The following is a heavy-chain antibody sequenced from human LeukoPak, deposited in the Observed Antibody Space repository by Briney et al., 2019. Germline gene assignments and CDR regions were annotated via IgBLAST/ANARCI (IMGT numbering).Heavy chain of an antibody. D-gene: IGHD5-18*01. CDR1: GGTFSTSA. V-gene: IGHV1-69*04. CDR2: IIPVLNIT. CDR3: AKDQGLTAPPPHGLAV. Sequence: GASVKVSCTTSGGTFSTSAITRVRQAPGQGLEWMGRIIPVLNITTYAQKFQGRVTITADTSTSTVYMELSSLRSEETAVYYCAKDQGLTAPPPHGLAVWGQGTTVIVTS. J-gene: IGHJ6*02.